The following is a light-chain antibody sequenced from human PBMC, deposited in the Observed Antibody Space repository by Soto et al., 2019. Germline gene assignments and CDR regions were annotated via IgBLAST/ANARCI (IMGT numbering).Light chain of an antibody. CDR3: SSYAGSNTFL. CDR1: SSDVGDYNY. CDR2: EVN. J-gene: IGLJ3*02. V-gene: IGLV2-8*01. Sequence: QSVLTQPPSASGSPGQSVTMSCTGTSSDVGDYNYVSWYQQHPGKAPKLIIYEVNKRPSGVPDRFSGSKSGNTASLTVSGLQAEDEADYYCSSYAGSNTFLFGGGTKVTVL.